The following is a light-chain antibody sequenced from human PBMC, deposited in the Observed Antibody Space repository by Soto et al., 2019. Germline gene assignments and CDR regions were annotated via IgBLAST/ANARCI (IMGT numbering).Light chain of an antibody. CDR2: AAS. V-gene: IGKV1-39*01. J-gene: IGKJ1*01. Sequence: DIQMTQSPSSLSASVGDRVTITCRASQSISSYLNWYQQIPGKAPKLLIYAASSLQSGVPSRFSGSGSGTYFTLTISSLQPEDFATYYCQQSYRTPRTVGQGTKVDIK. CDR3: QQSYRTPRT. CDR1: QSISSY.